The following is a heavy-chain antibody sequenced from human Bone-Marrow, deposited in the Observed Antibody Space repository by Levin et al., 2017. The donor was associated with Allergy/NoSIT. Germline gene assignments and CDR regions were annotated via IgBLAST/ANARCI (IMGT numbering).Heavy chain of an antibody. D-gene: IGHD3-16*01. CDR1: GFIFGSYA. CDR3: TRGNVGGWFDP. CDR2: IDSDGSTT. V-gene: IGHV3-74*01. J-gene: IGHJ5*02. Sequence: GGPLRLSCAASGFIFGSYAMHWVRQAPGKGLVWVSRIDSDGSTTTYADSVKGRFTSSRDNAKNTLNLQMNSLRAEDMAMYYCTRGNVGGWFDPWGQGTLVTVSS.